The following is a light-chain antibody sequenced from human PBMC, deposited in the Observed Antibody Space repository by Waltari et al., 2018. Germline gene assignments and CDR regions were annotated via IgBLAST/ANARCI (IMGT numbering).Light chain of an antibody. CDR3: QQYGSSPRT. J-gene: IGKJ1*01. CDR2: DAS. V-gene: IGKV3-20*01. Sequence: EIVLTQSPGTLSLSPGERATLTCRASQSVSSSYLAWDPQKPGQAPRLLIYDASSRATGIPDRFSGSGSGTDFTLTISRLEPEDFALYYCQQYGSSPRTFGQGTKVEIK. CDR1: QSVSSSY.